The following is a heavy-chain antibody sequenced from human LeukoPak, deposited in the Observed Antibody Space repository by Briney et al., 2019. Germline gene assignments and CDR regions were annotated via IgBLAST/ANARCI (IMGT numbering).Heavy chain of an antibody. CDR1: GFTFSNYG. V-gene: IGHV3-30*02. CDR3: ARDYGDYALDS. Sequence: PGGSLRLSCAASGFTFSNYGMHWVRQAPGKGLEWVAIIWSDGTKEYYADSVKGRFTISRDNSKNTVDLQMNSLRVEDTAVYYCARDYGDYALDSWGQGTLVTVSS. D-gene: IGHD4-17*01. CDR2: IWSDGTKE. J-gene: IGHJ4*02.